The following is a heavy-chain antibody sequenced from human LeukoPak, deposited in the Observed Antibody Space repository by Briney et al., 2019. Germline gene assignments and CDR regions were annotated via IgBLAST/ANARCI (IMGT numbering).Heavy chain of an antibody. CDR1: GFTFSNYA. CDR3: AKRPRDTSGYYLGAFDI. J-gene: IGHJ3*02. V-gene: IGHV3-23*01. D-gene: IGHD3-22*01. CDR2: ISASGGTT. Sequence: PGGSLRLSCAASGFTFSNYAMTWVRQAPGKGLEWVSGISASGGTTYYADSVKGRFTISRDNSRNTLYLQINSLRAEDTAVYYCAKRPRDTSGYYLGAFDIWAKGQWSPSLQ.